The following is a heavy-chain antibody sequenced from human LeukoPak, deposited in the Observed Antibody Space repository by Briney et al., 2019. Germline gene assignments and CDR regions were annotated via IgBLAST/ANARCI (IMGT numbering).Heavy chain of an antibody. CDR3: ARVHGWFGEFDYRRCWFDP. Sequence: SSETLSLTCTVSGGSISSYYWSWLRQPPGKGLEWIGYIYYSGSTNYNPSLKSRVTISVDTSKSQFSLKLSSVTAADTAVYYCARVHGWFGEFDYRRCWFDPWGQGTLVTVSS. CDR2: IYYSGST. V-gene: IGHV4-59*01. CDR1: GGSISSYY. J-gene: IGHJ5*02. D-gene: IGHD3-10*01.